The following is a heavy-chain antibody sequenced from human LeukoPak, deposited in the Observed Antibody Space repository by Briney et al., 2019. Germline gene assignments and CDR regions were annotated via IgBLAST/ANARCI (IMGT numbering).Heavy chain of an antibody. V-gene: IGHV1-18*01. D-gene: IGHD3-10*01. Sequence: ASVTVSFTASGYTFTSYGISWVRQAPGQGLEWMGWISAYNGNTNYAQKLQGRVTMTTDTSTSTAYMELRSLRSDDTAVYYCARVHYYGSGVDYWGQGTLVTVSS. J-gene: IGHJ4*02. CDR2: ISAYNGNT. CDR1: GYTFTSYG. CDR3: ARVHYYGSGVDY.